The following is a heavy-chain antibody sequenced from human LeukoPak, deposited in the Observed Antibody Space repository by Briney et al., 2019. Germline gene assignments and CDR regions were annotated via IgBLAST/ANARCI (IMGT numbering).Heavy chain of an antibody. J-gene: IGHJ4*02. Sequence: PGGSLRLSCAASGFTFSSYSMNWVRQAPGKGPEWVSYISSSSTIYYADSVKGRFTISRDNAKNSLYLQMNSLRAEDTAVYYCARVPTLTYYYDSSGYPSWGQGTLVTVSS. CDR1: GFTFSSYS. CDR3: ARVPTLTYYYDSSGYPS. V-gene: IGHV3-48*01. D-gene: IGHD3-22*01. CDR2: ISSSSTI.